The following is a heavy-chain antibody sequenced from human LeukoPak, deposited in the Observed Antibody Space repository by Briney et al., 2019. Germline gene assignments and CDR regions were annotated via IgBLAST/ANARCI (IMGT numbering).Heavy chain of an antibody. CDR2: IKNDGGS. J-gene: IGHJ4*02. CDR3: VRDLNY. Sequence: GGSLRLSCAGSGFXFSNYWINWVRQAPGKGLVWLSRIKNDGGSSYADSVKGRFTSSRDNAKNTLYLQMNSLRVEDTAVYYCVRDLNYWGQGTLVTVSS. D-gene: IGHD3-10*01. CDR1: GFXFSNYW. V-gene: IGHV3-74*01.